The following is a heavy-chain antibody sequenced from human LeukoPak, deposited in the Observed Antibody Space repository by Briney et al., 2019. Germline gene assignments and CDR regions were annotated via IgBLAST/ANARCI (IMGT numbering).Heavy chain of an antibody. V-gene: IGHV3-64D*06. D-gene: IGHD3-22*01. CDR1: GFTFKKYA. CDR2: INSNGGRT. Sequence: GGSLRLSCAASGFTFKKYAMHWVRQAPGKGLEYVSAINSNGGRTYYADSVKGRFTISRDNSKNTLFLQMSSLRVEDTAVYYCVKDLYYDNSGYYSGAFDYWGQGTLVTVSS. CDR3: VKDLYYDNSGYYSGAFDY. J-gene: IGHJ4*02.